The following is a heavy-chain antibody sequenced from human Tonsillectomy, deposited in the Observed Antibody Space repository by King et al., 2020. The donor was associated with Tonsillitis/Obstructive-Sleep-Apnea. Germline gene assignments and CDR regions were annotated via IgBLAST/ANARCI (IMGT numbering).Heavy chain of an antibody. D-gene: IGHD3-22*01. CDR3: AKSITMIVVIITAPFDY. CDR1: GFTFSTYG. J-gene: IGHJ4*02. CDR2: ISGSGSST. V-gene: IGHV3-23*04. Sequence: EVQLVESGGGLVQPGGSLRLSCAASGFTFSTYGMSWVRQAPGKGLEWVSAISGSGSSTYYADSVKGRFTISRENSKNTLYLQMNSLRAEDTAIYYCAKSITMIVVIITAPFDYWGQGTLVTVSS.